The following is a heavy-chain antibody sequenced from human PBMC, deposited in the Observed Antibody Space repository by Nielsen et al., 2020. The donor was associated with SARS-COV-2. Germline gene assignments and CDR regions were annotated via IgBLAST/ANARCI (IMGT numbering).Heavy chain of an antibody. D-gene: IGHD3-10*01. CDR1: GGSVSSDTYY. Sequence: GSLRLSCTVSGGSVSSDTYYWSWIRQPPGKGLEWIGNIYYIGSTNYNPSLESRVTISIDTSKNQFSLKLRSVTAADTAVFYCARAWPPRGLLDVWGQGTTVTVSS. CDR3: ARAWPPRGLLDV. CDR2: IYYIGST. V-gene: IGHV4-61*01. J-gene: IGHJ6*02.